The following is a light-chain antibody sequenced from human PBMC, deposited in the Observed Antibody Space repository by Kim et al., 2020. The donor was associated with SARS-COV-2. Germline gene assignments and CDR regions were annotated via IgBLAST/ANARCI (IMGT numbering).Light chain of an antibody. CDR2: SNN. J-gene: IGLJ2*01. CDR3: AAWDDSLNGPV. Sequence: QPVLTQPPSASGTPGQRVTISCSGSSSNIGGNNVNWYQQFPGAAPKFLIYSNNQRPSGVPDRFSGSKSGTSASLAISGLQSEDEADYYCAAWDDSLNGPVFGGGTQLTVL. CDR1: SSNIGGNN. V-gene: IGLV1-44*01.